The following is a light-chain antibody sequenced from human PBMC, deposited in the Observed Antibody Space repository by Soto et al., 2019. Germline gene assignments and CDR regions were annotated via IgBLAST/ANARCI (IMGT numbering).Light chain of an antibody. V-gene: IGKV3-15*01. CDR3: QHYNNWPPWT. CDR1: QSINSN. CDR2: GAS. J-gene: IGKJ1*01. Sequence: IVMTQSPATLSVSPGERATLSCRASQSINSNLAWYQQKFGQAPRLLIYGASTRATGVPARFSGSGSGTEFTLTINSLQSEDFAVYYCQHYNNWPPWTFGQGTKVEI.